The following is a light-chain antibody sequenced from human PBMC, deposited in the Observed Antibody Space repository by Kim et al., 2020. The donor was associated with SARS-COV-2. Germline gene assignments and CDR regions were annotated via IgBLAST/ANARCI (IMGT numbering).Light chain of an antibody. J-gene: IGLJ1*01. CDR3: QAWDSTFYV. CDR2: QDS. V-gene: IGLV3-1*01. CDR1: KLGNKY. Sequence: SVSPGQTASITCSGDKLGNKYAYWYQQKPGQSPVLVIYQDSKRPSGIPERFSGSNSGNTATLTISGTQAMDEADYYCQAWDSTFYVFGTGTKVTVL.